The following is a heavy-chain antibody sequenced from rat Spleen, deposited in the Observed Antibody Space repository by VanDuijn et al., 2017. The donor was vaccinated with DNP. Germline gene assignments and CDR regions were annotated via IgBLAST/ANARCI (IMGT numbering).Heavy chain of an antibody. J-gene: IGHJ3*01. V-gene: IGHV1-43*01. CDR3: ARRSGYGNWFAY. D-gene: IGHD4-3*01. Sequence: QVQLQQSGAELAKPGSSVMISCRASGYTFTTYYIGWIKQTTRQGLEFIGYINMGSGGTNYNEKFKGKATLTVDKSSSTAYMQLSSLTPVDTAVYYCARRSGYGNWFAYWGHGTLVTVSS. CDR2: INMGSGGT. CDR1: GYTFTTYY.